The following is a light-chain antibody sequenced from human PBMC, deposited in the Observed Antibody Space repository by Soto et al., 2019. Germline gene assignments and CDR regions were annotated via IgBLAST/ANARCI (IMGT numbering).Light chain of an antibody. CDR3: SSSTNTNTLVI. CDR2: EGT. Sequence: QSALTQPASASGSPGQSITISCTGTSSDIGRYKFVSWFQQHPGKAPKLMIFEGTNRPSGVSNRFSGSKSGNTASLTISGLQAEDEAIYFCSSSTNTNTLVIFGGGTKVTVL. CDR1: SSDIGRYKF. J-gene: IGLJ2*01. V-gene: IGLV2-14*03.